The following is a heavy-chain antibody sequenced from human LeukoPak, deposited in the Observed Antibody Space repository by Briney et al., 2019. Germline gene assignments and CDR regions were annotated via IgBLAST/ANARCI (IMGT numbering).Heavy chain of an antibody. D-gene: IGHD1-1*01. CDR2: INQDGSHE. V-gene: IGHV3-7*04. J-gene: IGHJ4*02. CDR1: GFTFGTYW. CDR3: VRGVEY. Sequence: GGTLRLSCAVSGFTFGTYWMSWVRQPPAKGLKWVANINQDGSHEDYVGSVRGRFTISRDNPKNSLYLQMNRLRVEDTAVYYCVRGVEYWGQGTLVTVSS.